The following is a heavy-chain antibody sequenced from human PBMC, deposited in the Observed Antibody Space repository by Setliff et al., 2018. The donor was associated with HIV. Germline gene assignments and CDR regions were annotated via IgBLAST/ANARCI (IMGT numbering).Heavy chain of an antibody. CDR3: ARGVCSGGSCWGYVSFDY. D-gene: IGHD2-15*01. Sequence: GASVKVSCKTSGYTFTSYGISWVRQATGQGLEWMGWMNPNSGNTGYAQKFQGRVTMTRNTSISTAYMELSSLRSEDTAVYYCARGVCSGGSCWGYVSFDYWGQGTLVTVSS. CDR1: GYTFTSYG. V-gene: IGHV1-8*02. CDR2: MNPNSGNT. J-gene: IGHJ4*02.